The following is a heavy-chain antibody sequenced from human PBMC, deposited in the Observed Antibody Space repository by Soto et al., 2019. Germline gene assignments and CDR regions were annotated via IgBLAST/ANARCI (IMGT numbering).Heavy chain of an antibody. CDR1: GNTLNTDT. V-gene: IGHV1-69*02. J-gene: IGHJ5*02. Sequence: QVQLVQSGAEVKKPGSSVKVSCKPSGNTLNTDTITWLRQAPGQGLEWMGRIIPVIGVGTYAQKFQDRVTITADKSTTTVYMEVTSLTSEDTATYYFAIARTGSNGYSWAWGQGTQVTVS. D-gene: IGHD2-15*01. CDR2: IIPVIGVG. CDR3: AIARTGSNGYSWA.